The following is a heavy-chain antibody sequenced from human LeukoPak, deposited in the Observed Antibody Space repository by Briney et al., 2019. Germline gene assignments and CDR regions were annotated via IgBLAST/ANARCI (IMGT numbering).Heavy chain of an antibody. J-gene: IGHJ5*02. CDR1: GYTFTSYD. D-gene: IGHD2-2*02. Sequence: VASVKVSCKASGYTFTSYDINWVRQATGQGLEWMGWMNPNSGNTGYAQKFQGRVTITRDTSISTAYMELSSLRSGDTAVYYCARGGYCSSTSCYMRAPFDPWGQGTLVTVSS. CDR3: ARGGYCSSTSCYMRAPFDP. CDR2: MNPNSGNT. V-gene: IGHV1-8*03.